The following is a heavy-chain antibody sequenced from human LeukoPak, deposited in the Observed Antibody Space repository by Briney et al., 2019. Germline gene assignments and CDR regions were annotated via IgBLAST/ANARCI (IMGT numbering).Heavy chain of an antibody. V-gene: IGHV3-9*01. CDR1: GFTFDDYA. CDR2: ISWNSGSI. CDR3: AKDNMITFGGVIVSSGAFDI. D-gene: IGHD3-16*02. Sequence: GGSLRLSCAASGFTFDDYAMHWGRHAPGKGLEWVSGISWNSGSIGYADSVKGRFTISRDNAKDSLYLQMNSLRAEDTALYYCAKDNMITFGGVIVSSGAFDIWGQGTMVTVSS. J-gene: IGHJ3*02.